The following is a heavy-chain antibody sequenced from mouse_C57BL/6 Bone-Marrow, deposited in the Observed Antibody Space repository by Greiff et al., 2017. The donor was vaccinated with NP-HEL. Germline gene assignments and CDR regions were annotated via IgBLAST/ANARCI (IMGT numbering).Heavy chain of an antibody. V-gene: IGHV1-69*01. CDR3: AREGVITTIFDY. D-gene: IGHD1-1*01. J-gene: IGHJ2*01. CDR1: GYTFTSYW. Sequence: QVQLQQPGAELVMPGASVKLSCKASGYTFTSYWMHWVKQRPGQGLEWIGEIDPSDSYTNYSQKFKGKSTLTVDKSSSTAYMQLSSLTSEDSAVYYCAREGVITTIFDYWGQGTTLTVSS. CDR2: IDPSDSYT.